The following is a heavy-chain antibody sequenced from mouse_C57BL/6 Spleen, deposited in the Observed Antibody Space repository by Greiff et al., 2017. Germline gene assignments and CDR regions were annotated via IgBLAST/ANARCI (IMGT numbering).Heavy chain of an antibody. CDR1: GFTFNTYA. CDR3: VRSLYYDGSSYDYAMDY. Sequence: DVKLVESGGGLVQPKGSLKLSCAASGFTFNTYAMHWVRQAPGKGLEWVARIRSKSSNYATYYADSVKDRFTISRDDSQSMLYLQMNNLKTEDTAMYYCVRSLYYDGSSYDYAMDYWGQGTSVTVSS. J-gene: IGHJ4*01. CDR2: IRSKSSNYAT. D-gene: IGHD1-1*01. V-gene: IGHV10-3*01.